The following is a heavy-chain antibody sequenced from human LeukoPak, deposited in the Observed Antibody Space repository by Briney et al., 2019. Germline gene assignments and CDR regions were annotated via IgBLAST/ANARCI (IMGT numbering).Heavy chain of an antibody. CDR3: AKDEAVAGPYSYYYYMDV. Sequence: PGGSLTLSCAASGFTFSRYWMHWVRQAPGEGLEWVSGISGNSGIIGYADSVNGRFTISRDNAKNSLYLQMNSLRAEDTALYYCAKDEAVAGPYSYYYYMDVWGKGTTVTVSS. CDR1: GFTFSRYW. J-gene: IGHJ6*03. D-gene: IGHD6-19*01. CDR2: ISGNSGII. V-gene: IGHV3-9*01.